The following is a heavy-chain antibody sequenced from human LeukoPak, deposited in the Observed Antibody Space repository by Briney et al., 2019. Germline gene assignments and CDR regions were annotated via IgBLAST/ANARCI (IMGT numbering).Heavy chain of an antibody. CDR1: GYTFTAYQ. CDR3: ARDLGGPAAQDDY. D-gene: IGHD2-2*01. Sequence: ASVKVSCKSSGYTFTAYQMHWVRQAPGQGLEWVGWINPNSGGTNYAQKFQGRVTMTRDTSISTAYMELSRLRSDDTAVYYCARDLGGPAAQDDYWGQGTLVTVSS. J-gene: IGHJ4*02. V-gene: IGHV1-2*02. CDR2: INPNSGGT.